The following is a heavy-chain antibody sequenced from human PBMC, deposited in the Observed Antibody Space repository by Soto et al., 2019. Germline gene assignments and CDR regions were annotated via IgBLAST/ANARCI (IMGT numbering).Heavy chain of an antibody. D-gene: IGHD3-3*01. CDR1: GFSFGNTW. V-gene: IGHV3-15*01. CDR2: IKSKVHGGTT. Sequence: PGGSLRPSCAVSGFSFGNTWMSWFRKAPGKGLEWVGRIKSKVHGGTTDYAAHVKGRFTISRDDSKVTLYRQMNSLKTEDTAVYFCSTDSRFLEWSSYYYGMDVWGQGTTVTVSS. J-gene: IGHJ6*02. CDR3: STDSRFLEWSSYYYGMDV.